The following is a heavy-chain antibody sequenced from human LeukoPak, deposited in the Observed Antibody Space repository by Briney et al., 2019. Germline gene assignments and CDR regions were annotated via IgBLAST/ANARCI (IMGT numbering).Heavy chain of an antibody. V-gene: IGHV4-4*07. CDR2: IYTSGST. D-gene: IGHD3-22*01. CDR3: ARGDDSSGPYYFDY. Sequence: PSETLSLTCTVSGGSISSYYWSWIRQPAGKGLEWIGRIYTSGSTNYNPSLKSRVTMSVDTSKNQFSLKLSSVTAADTAVYYCARGDDSSGPYYFDYWGQGTLVTVSS. J-gene: IGHJ4*02. CDR1: GGSISSYY.